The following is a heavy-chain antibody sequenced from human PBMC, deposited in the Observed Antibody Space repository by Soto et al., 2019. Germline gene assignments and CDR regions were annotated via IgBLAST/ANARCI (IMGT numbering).Heavy chain of an antibody. J-gene: IGHJ4*02. CDR3: AKSVYNWNDGFFDY. V-gene: IGHV3-30*18. CDR2: ISYDGVNK. Sequence: GGSLILSCAASGFTVGGNYVHWVRQAPGKGLEWVAVISYDGVNKYYADSVKGRFTISRDNSKNTLYLQMNSLRAEDTAVYYCAKSVYNWNDGFFDYWGQGTLVTVSS. D-gene: IGHD1-1*01. CDR1: GFTVGGNY.